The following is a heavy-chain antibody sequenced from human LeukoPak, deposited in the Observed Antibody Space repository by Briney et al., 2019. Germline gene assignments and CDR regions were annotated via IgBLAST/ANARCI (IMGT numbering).Heavy chain of an antibody. D-gene: IGHD3-22*01. CDR2: IGGSGGST. CDR1: GFTFSSYA. J-gene: IGHJ4*02. V-gene: IGHV3-23*01. Sequence: PGGSLRLSCAASGFTFSSYAMSWVRQAPGKGLEWVSYIGGSGGSTYYADSVKGRFTISRDNSKNTLYLQMNSLRAEDTAVYYCAKAPYYYDSSGYWDYWGQGTLVTVSS. CDR3: AKAPYYYDSSGYWDY.